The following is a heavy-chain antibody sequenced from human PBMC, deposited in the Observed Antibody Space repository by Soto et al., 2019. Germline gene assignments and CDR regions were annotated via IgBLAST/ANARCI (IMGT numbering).Heavy chain of an antibody. D-gene: IGHD1-1*01. J-gene: IGHJ6*02. CDR3: ARDLWVEPELYYYGMDV. CDR2: IFYSGTT. V-gene: IGHV4-30-4*01. Sequence: PSEILSLTCTVSGDSICSADYYWSWIRQTPGKGLEWIGHIFYSGTTYYNPSLKSRLTISVDTSKNHFSLRLTSVTAADTAVYYCARDLWVEPELYYYGMDVWGQGTTVTVSS. CDR1: GDSICSADYY.